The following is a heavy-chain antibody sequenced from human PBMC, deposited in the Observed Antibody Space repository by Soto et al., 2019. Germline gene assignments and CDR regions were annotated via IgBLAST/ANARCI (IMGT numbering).Heavy chain of an antibody. V-gene: IGHV4-59*01. CDR3: ARDREYYDSSGLYFDY. Sequence: SETLSLTWSVSGGSISYYYWSWIRQPPGKGLEWIGYTYYGWNTNYNPSLKSRVTISVDTSKNQFSLKLISVTAADTAVYYCARDREYYDSSGLYFDYWGQGTLVTVSS. CDR1: GGSISYYY. J-gene: IGHJ4*02. D-gene: IGHD3-22*01. CDR2: TYYGWNT.